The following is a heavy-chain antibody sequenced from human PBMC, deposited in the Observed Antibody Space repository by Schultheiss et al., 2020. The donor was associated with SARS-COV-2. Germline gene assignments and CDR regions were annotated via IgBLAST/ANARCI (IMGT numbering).Heavy chain of an antibody. CDR1: GYTFTGYY. V-gene: IGHV1-2*02. CDR3: ARSPYGSGFMDV. Sequence: ASVKVSCKASGYTFTGYYMHWVRQAPGQGLEWMGWINPNSGGTNYAQKFQGRVTMTRDTSISTAYMELSSLRSEDTAVYYCARSPYGSGFMDVWGQGTTVTVSS. CDR2: INPNSGGT. D-gene: IGHD3-10*01. J-gene: IGHJ6*02.